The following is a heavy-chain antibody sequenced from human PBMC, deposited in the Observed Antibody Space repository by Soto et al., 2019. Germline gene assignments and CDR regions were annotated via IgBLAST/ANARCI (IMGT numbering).Heavy chain of an antibody. CDR1: GDSLRNHY. J-gene: IGHJ4*02. D-gene: IGHD3-9*01. V-gene: IGHV4-59*11. CDR3: ARVSYFRGFDWLFAFDS. CDR2: IFYSGDT. Sequence: SETLSLTCSVSGDSLRNHYGSWIRQPPGSRLEWLGHIFYSGDTSSYNPSLKSRVSMSVDTSKNQFSLKLRSVSADDTAVYFCARVSYFRGFDWLFAFDSWGQGALVTVSS.